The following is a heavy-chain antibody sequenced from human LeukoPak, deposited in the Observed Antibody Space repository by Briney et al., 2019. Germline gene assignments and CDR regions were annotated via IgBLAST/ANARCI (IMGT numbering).Heavy chain of an antibody. J-gene: IGHJ4*02. CDR1: GFTFSSYA. CDR3: ADGEGLPLDY. D-gene: IGHD3-3*01. CDR2: IKGDGREK. Sequence: PGRSLRLSCAASGFTFSSYAMHWVRQAPGKGLEWVANIKGDGREKYYVDSVKGRFTISRDNAKNSLYLQMNSLRAEDTAVYYCADGEGLPLDYWGQGTLVTVSS. V-gene: IGHV3-7*01.